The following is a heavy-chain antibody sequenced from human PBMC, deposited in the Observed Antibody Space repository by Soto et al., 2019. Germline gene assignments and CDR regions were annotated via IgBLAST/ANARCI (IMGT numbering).Heavy chain of an antibody. D-gene: IGHD3-10*01. CDR2: IYYSGST. Sequence: SETLSLTCTVSGGSISRYYWSWIRQPPGKGLEWIGYIYYSGSTNYNPSLKSRVTISVDTSKNQFSLKLSSVTAADTAVYYCARVGGSGSPIDYWGQGTLVTVSS. V-gene: IGHV4-59*01. CDR3: ARVGGSGSPIDY. CDR1: GGSISRYY. J-gene: IGHJ4*02.